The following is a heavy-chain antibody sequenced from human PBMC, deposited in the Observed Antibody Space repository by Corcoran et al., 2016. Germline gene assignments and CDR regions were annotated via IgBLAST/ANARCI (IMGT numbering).Heavy chain of an antibody. J-gene: IGHJ4*02. CDR2: ISYDGSNK. D-gene: IGHD6-13*01. CDR1: GFTFSSYG. CDR3: AQNRGIAAAGNFDY. V-gene: IGHV3-30*18. Sequence: QVQLVESGGGVVQPGRSLRLSCAASGFTFSSYGMHWVRQAPGKGLEWVAVISYDGSNKYYADSVKGRFTISRDNSKNTLYLQMNSLRAEETAVYYGAQNRGIAAAGNFDYWGQGTLVTVSS.